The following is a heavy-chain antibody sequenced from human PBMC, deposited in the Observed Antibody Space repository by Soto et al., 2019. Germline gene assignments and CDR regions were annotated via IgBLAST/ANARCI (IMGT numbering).Heavy chain of an antibody. Sequence: SETLSLTCAVYGGSFSGYDWTWIRQPPGTGLEWIGEINHSGSTNYNPSLKSRVTISVDTSKNQFSLKLTSVTAADTAVYYCARQKITGPFDYWGQGTLVTLSS. CDR1: GGSFSGYD. J-gene: IGHJ4*02. V-gene: IGHV4-34*01. D-gene: IGHD3-16*01. CDR3: ARQKITGPFDY. CDR2: INHSGST.